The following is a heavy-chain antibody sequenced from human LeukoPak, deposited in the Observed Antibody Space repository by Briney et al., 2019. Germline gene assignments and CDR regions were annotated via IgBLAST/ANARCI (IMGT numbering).Heavy chain of an antibody. J-gene: IGHJ4*02. Sequence: GGSLRLSCAASGFTFSSYGIHWVRQAPGKGLEWVAVISHDGSNKYYADSVKGRFTISRDNSKNTLYLQMNSLRAEDTAVYYCAVGGTYFDYWGQGTLVTVSS. CDR2: ISHDGSNK. V-gene: IGHV3-30*03. CDR1: GFTFSSYG. CDR3: AVGGTYFDY.